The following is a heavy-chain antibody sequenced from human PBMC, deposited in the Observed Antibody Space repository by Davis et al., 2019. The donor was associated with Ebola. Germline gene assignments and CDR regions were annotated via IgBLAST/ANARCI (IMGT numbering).Heavy chain of an antibody. CDR3: AKDISGTTYGMDV. D-gene: IGHD1-7*01. V-gene: IGHV3-9*01. CDR2: ISWNSCSI. CDR1: GFTFDDYA. J-gene: IGHJ6*04. Sequence: SLKISGAASGFTFDDYALHRVRQAPGKCLEWVSCISWNSCSIGYADSVKGRFTISRDNAKNSLYLQMNSLRSEDTALYYCAKDISGTTYGMDVWGIGTTVTVSS.